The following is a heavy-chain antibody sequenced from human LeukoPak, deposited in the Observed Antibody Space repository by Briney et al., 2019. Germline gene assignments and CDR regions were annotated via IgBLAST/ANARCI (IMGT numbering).Heavy chain of an antibody. CDR3: ARRGCSSTSCPVGGYYYYGMDV. D-gene: IGHD2-2*01. V-gene: IGHV4-34*01. J-gene: IGHJ6*04. CDR1: GVSFSGYY. CDR2: INHSGAT. Sequence: SETLSLTGAAYGVSFSGYYWSWIRQPPGKGREWVGEINHSGATNYNPSLKSRVTISVDTSKNQFSLKLSSVTAADTAVYYCARRGCSSTSCPVGGYYYYGMDVWGKGTTVTVSS.